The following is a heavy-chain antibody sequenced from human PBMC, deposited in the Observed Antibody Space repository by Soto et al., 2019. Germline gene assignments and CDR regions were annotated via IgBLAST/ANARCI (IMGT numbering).Heavy chain of an antibody. D-gene: IGHD3-22*01. V-gene: IGHV4-31*03. CDR3: AREEAMIISRYLDP. CDR1: GGSVNSDTYY. Sequence: PSETLSLTCTVSGGSVNSDTYYWNWIRQHPWKGLEWIGYIFYDGTTYYNPSLKSRVSISVDTSQNRFSLKVISMTAADTAVYYCAREEAMIISRYLDPCGQGTLVTVSS. J-gene: IGHJ5*02. CDR2: IFYDGTT.